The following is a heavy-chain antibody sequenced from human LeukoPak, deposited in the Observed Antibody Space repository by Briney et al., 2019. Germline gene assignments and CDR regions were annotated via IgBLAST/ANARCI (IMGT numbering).Heavy chain of an antibody. J-gene: IGHJ6*03. CDR1: GFTFGDYA. CDR3: TRDVGYYDSSGYYFGYYYYYMDV. CDR2: IRSKAYGGTT. D-gene: IGHD3-22*01. V-gene: IGHV3-49*03. Sequence: GGSLRLSCTASGFTFGDYAMSWFRQAPGKGLEWVGFIRSKAYGGTTEYAAFVKGRFTISRDDSKSIAYLQMNRLKTEDTAVYYCTRDVGYYDSSGYYFGYYYYYMDVWGKGTTVTVSS.